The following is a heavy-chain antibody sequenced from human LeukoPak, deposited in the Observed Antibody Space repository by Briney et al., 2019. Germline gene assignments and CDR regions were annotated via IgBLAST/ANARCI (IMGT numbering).Heavy chain of an antibody. D-gene: IGHD5-24*01. CDR3: ARHRSGWLQSSFDY. Sequence: SETLSLTCTVSGGSISSSYWSWIRQPPGKGLEWIGYIYNSGSTNYNPSLESRITISVDTSKNQFSLKLSSVTAADTAVYYCARHRSGWLQSSFDYWGQGTLVTVSS. CDR2: IYNSGST. V-gene: IGHV4-59*08. CDR1: GGSISSSY. J-gene: IGHJ4*02.